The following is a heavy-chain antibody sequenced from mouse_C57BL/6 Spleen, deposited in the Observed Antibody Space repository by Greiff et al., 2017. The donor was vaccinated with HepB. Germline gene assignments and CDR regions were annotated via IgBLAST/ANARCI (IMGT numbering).Heavy chain of an antibody. CDR3: ARSIYDGYYVDYYAMDY. V-gene: IGHV5-12*01. CDR2: ISNGGGST. Sequence: EVQVVESGGGLVQPGGSLKLSCAASGFTFSDYYMYWVRQTPEKRLEWVAYISNGGGSTYYPDTVKGRFTISRDNAKNTLYLQMSRLKSEDTAMYYCARSIYDGYYVDYYAMDYWGQGTSVTVSS. CDR1: GFTFSDYY. J-gene: IGHJ4*01. D-gene: IGHD2-3*01.